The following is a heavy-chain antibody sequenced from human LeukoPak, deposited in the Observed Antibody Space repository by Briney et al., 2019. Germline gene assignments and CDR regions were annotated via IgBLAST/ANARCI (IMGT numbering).Heavy chain of an antibody. Sequence: PGGSLRLSCTASGFTFGDYAMSWFRQAPGKGLEWVGFIRSKAYGGTTEYAASVKGRFTISRDDYKSIAYLQINSLKTEEPAVYYCGGPVVPADMPIQSRGDYWGQGTLVTVSS. CDR3: GGPVVPADMPIQSRGDY. V-gene: IGHV3-49*03. CDR1: GFTFGDYA. D-gene: IGHD2-2*01. CDR2: IRSKAYGGTT. J-gene: IGHJ4*02.